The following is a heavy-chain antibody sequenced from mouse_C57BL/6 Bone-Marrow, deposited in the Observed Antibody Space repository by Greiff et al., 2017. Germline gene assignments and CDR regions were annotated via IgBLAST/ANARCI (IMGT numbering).Heavy chain of an antibody. Sequence: QVQLQQPGAELVRPGTSVKLSCKASGYTFTRYWMHWVKQRPGQGLEWIGVIDPSDSYTNYNQKFKGKATLTVDTSSSTAYMQRSSLTSADSAVYYCARGGGPDYWGQGTTLTVSS. CDR1: GYTFTRYW. CDR3: ARGGGPDY. CDR2: IDPSDSYT. J-gene: IGHJ2*01. V-gene: IGHV1-59*01.